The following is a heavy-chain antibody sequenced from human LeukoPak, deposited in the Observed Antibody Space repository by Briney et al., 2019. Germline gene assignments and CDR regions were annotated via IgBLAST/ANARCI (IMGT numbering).Heavy chain of an antibody. Sequence: ASVKVSCKASGYTFTSXXISWVRQAPGQGXEXMGWIIAYNGNTNYAQKLHGTLTLTTAPSTSTAYMELRSLTSDDPAVYYCARVLTTHDAFDIWGQGTMVTVSS. J-gene: IGHJ3*02. D-gene: IGHD3-16*01. CDR3: ARVLTTHDAFDI. CDR2: IIAYNGNT. V-gene: IGHV1-18*01. CDR1: GYTFTSXX.